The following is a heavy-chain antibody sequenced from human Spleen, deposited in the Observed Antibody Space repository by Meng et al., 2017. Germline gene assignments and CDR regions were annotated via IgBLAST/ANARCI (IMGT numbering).Heavy chain of an antibody. CDR2: INPKSGDT. Sequence: QGKLWQPGAGVKKPGSSVKVSCKASGGTFRTHGISWVRQAPGQGLEWMGRINPKSGDTHYAQKFQARVTMTGDTSISTAYMELSGLRSDDTAMYYCARDEDISAAGKLFGDYWGQGTLVTVSS. D-gene: IGHD6-25*01. J-gene: IGHJ4*02. CDR3: ARDEDISAAGKLFGDY. V-gene: IGHV1-2*06. CDR1: GGTFRTHG.